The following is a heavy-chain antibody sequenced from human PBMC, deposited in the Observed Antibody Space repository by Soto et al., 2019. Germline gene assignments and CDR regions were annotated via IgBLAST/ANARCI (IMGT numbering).Heavy chain of an antibody. CDR1: GFTFSSYA. J-gene: IGHJ4*02. V-gene: IGHV3-30-3*01. D-gene: IGHD3-3*01. CDR3: ARVSRLYYDFWSGYPYFDY. CDR2: ISYDGSNK. Sequence: GSLRLSCAASGFTFSSYAMHWVRQAPGKGLEWVAVISYDGSNKYYADSVKGRFTISRDNSKNTLYLQMNSLRAEDTAVYYCARVSRLYYDFWSGYPYFDYWGQGTLVTVSS.